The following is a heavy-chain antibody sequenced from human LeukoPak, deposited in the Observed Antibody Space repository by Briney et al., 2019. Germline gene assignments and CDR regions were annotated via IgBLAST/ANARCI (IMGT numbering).Heavy chain of an antibody. Sequence: PSETLSLTCTVSGGSISSGGYYWSWIRQHPGKGLEWIGYIYYSGSTYYNPSLKSRVTISVDTSKNQFSLKLSSVTAADTAVYYCARVRDFDWLPNNWFDPWGQGTLVTVSS. CDR3: ARVRDFDWLPNNWFDP. V-gene: IGHV4-31*03. CDR1: GGSISSGGYY. CDR2: IYYSGST. J-gene: IGHJ5*02. D-gene: IGHD3-9*01.